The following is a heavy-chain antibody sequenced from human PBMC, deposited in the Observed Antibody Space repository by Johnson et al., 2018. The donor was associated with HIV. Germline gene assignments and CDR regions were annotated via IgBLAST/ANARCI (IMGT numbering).Heavy chain of an antibody. J-gene: IGHJ3*02. V-gene: IGHV3-11*04. D-gene: IGHD1-14*01. Sequence: QVQLVESGGGLVKPGGSLRLSCAASGFTFSDYYMSWIRQAPGKGLEWVSYIISSGTIVYYADSVKGRFTISRDNAKNSLSLQINSLRADDTAVYYCARDITPHKEGDAFDIWGQGTMVTVSS. CDR1: GFTFSDYY. CDR2: IISSGTIV. CDR3: ARDITPHKEGDAFDI.